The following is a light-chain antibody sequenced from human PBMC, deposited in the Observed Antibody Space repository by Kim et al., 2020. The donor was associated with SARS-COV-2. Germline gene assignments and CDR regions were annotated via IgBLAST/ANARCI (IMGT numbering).Light chain of an antibody. CDR2: GAS. Sequence: SGGDRVTITCWGREGISTHLAWYEQKTGKAPKLLIYGASNLQTGVPSRFSGSGSGTEFTLTSSGLQPEDFASYFCQRLDKWPPRTLGQGTRLEIK. J-gene: IGKJ5*01. CDR1: EGISTH. CDR3: QRLDKWPPRT. V-gene: IGKV1-9*01.